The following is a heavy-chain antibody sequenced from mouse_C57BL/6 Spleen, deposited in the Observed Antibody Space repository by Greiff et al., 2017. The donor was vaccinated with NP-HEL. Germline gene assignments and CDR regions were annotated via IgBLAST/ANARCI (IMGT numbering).Heavy chain of an antibody. Sequence: EVQLQQSGPELVKPGASVKISCKASGYTFTDYYMNWVKQSHGKSLEWIGDINPNNGGTSYNQKFKGKATLTVDKSSSTAYMELRSLTSEDSAVYYCARNPSYYGMDYWGQGTSVTVSS. CDR2: INPNNGGT. V-gene: IGHV1-26*01. CDR3: ARNPSYYGMDY. J-gene: IGHJ4*01. CDR1: GYTFTDYY.